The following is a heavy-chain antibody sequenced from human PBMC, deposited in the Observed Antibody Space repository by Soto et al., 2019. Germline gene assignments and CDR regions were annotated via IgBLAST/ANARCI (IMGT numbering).Heavy chain of an antibody. Sequence: ESGGGVVQPGRSLRLSCAASGFTFSSYGMHWVRQAPGKGLEWVAVIWYDGSNKYYADSVKGRFTISRDNSKNTLYLQMNSLRAEDTAVYYCARETTYYYGSGSYPGLDYWGQGTLVTVSS. D-gene: IGHD3-10*01. CDR2: IWYDGSNK. CDR3: ARETTYYYGSGSYPGLDY. CDR1: GFTFSSYG. V-gene: IGHV3-33*01. J-gene: IGHJ4*02.